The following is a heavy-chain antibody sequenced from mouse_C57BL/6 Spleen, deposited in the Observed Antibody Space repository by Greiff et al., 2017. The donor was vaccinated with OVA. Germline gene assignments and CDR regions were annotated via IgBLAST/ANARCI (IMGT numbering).Heavy chain of an antibody. V-gene: IGHV1-53*01. D-gene: IGHD1-1*01. CDR3: ARRGLTTVVEYFDV. CDR1: GYTFTSYW. J-gene: IGHJ1*03. Sequence: QVQLQQPGTELVKPGASVKLSCKASGYTFTSYWLHWVKQRPGQGLEWIGNINPSNGGTNYNEKFKSKATLTVDKSSSTAYMQLSSLTSEDSAVYYCARRGLTTVVEYFDVWGTGTTVTVSS. CDR2: INPSNGGT.